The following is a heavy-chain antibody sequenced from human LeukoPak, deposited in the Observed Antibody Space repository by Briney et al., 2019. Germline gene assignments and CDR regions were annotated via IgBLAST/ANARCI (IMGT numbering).Heavy chain of an antibody. CDR3: ARDSSGWYEGSAFDI. J-gene: IGHJ3*02. CDR1: GYTFTSYA. D-gene: IGHD6-19*01. CDR2: INAGNGNT. V-gene: IGHV1-3*01. Sequence: ASVKVSCKASGYTFTSYAMHWVRQAPGQRLEWMGWINAGNGNTKYSQKFQGRVTITRDTSASTAYMELSSLRSEDTAVYYCARDSSGWYEGSAFDIWGQGTMVTVSS.